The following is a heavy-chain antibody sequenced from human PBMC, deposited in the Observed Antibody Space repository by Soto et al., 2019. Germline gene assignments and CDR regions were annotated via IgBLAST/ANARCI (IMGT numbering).Heavy chain of an antibody. J-gene: IGHJ6*03. CDR2: ISGSGGST. CDR1: GFTFSSYA. Sequence: EVQLLESGGGLVQPGGSLRLSCAASGFTFSSYAMSWVRQAPGKGLEWVSAISGSGGSTYYADSVKVRFTISRDNSNNKLYLQMNSLRAEDTAVYYCANDVEHYYYYYMDVWGKGTTVTVSS. V-gene: IGHV3-23*01. CDR3: ANDVEHYYYYYMDV. D-gene: IGHD1-1*01.